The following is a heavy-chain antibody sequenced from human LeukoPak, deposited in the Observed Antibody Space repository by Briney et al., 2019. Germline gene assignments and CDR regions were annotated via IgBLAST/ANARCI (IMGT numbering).Heavy chain of an antibody. Sequence: GGSLRLSCAASGFTFSSYAMHWVRQAPGKGLEWVAVISYDGSNKYYADSVKGRFTISRDNSKNTLYLQMNSLRAEDTAVYYCARLYTIFGAFDYWGQETLVTVSS. CDR2: ISYDGSNK. V-gene: IGHV3-30*04. J-gene: IGHJ4*02. CDR3: ARLYTIFGAFDY. CDR1: GFTFSSYA. D-gene: IGHD3-3*01.